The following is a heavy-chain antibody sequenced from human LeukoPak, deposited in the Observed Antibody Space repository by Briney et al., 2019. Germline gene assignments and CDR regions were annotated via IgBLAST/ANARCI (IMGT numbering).Heavy chain of an antibody. J-gene: IGHJ4*02. D-gene: IGHD6-19*01. Sequence: GETTYYADSVTGRFFISRDSSRNTLYLQLSSLRVEDTAVYYCAQGYLSCWYPNWGQGSLVSVSS. CDR2: GETT. CDR3: AQGYLSCWYPN. V-gene: IGHV3-23*01.